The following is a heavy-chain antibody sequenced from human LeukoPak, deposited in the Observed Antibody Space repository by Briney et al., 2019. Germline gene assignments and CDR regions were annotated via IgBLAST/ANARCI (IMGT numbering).Heavy chain of an antibody. CDR1: GFTFSSYW. CDR2: IYYSGST. J-gene: IGHJ4*02. Sequence: GSLRLSCAASGFTFSSYWMSWVRQPPGKGLEWIGYIYYSGSTNYNPSLKSRVTISVDTSKNQFSLKLSSVTAADTAVYYCARDRYYYDSSGYSLFDYWGQGTLVTVSS. D-gene: IGHD3-22*01. V-gene: IGHV4-59*01. CDR3: ARDRYYYDSSGYSLFDY.